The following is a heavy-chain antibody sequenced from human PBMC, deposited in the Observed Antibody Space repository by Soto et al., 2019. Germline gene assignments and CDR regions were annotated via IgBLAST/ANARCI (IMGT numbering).Heavy chain of an antibody. V-gene: IGHV4-30-4*01. Sequence: PSETLSLTCTVSGGSISSGDYYWSWIRQPPGKGLEWIGYIYYSGSTYYNPSRKSRVTISVDTSKNQFSLKLSSVTAADTAVYYCARITMVRGVIKLGYYGMDVWGQGTTVTVSS. D-gene: IGHD3-10*01. CDR2: IYYSGST. CDR1: GGSISSGDYY. J-gene: IGHJ6*02. CDR3: ARITMVRGVIKLGYYGMDV.